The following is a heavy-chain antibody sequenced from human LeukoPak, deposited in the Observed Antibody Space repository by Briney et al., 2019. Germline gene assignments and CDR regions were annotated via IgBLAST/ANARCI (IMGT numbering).Heavy chain of an antibody. J-gene: IGHJ4*02. CDR2: ISGSGGST. CDR1: GFIFSTYW. Sequence: GGSLRLSCAASGFIFSTYWMHWFRQAPGKGLQWVSDISGSGGSTYYADSVKGRFTISRDNSKNTLYLQMNSLRAEDTAVYYCAKRIQSAMATGYWGQGTLVTVSS. D-gene: IGHD5-18*01. CDR3: AKRIQSAMATGY. V-gene: IGHV3-23*01.